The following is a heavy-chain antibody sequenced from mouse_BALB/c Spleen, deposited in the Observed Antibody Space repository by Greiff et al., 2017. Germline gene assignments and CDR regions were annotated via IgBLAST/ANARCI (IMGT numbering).Heavy chain of an antibody. Sequence: EVKLMESGGGLVKPGGSLKLSCAASGFTFSDYYMYWVRQTPEKRLEWVATISDGGSYTYYPDSVKGRFTISRDNAKNNLYLQMSSLKSEDTAMYYCARDGGKVRRGTWFAYWGQGTLVTVSA. J-gene: IGHJ3*01. V-gene: IGHV5-4*02. D-gene: IGHD2-14*01. CDR2: ISDGGSYT. CDR3: ARDGGKVRRGTWFAY. CDR1: GFTFSDYY.